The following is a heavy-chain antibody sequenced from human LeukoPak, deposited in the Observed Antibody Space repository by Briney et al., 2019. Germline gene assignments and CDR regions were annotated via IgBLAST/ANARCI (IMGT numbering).Heavy chain of an antibody. CDR3: AKVRVLRGRYFDY. Sequence: GGSLRLSCAVSRLTFSGYAMVWVRQPPGEGLERVSSVNPGGDRTYCADSVKGRFSISRDNSKNTLFLQMNVLGVEDTGIYYCAKVRVLRGRYFDYWGQGTRVTVSS. CDR1: RLTFSGYA. CDR2: VNPGGDRT. J-gene: IGHJ4*02. V-gene: IGHV3-23*01.